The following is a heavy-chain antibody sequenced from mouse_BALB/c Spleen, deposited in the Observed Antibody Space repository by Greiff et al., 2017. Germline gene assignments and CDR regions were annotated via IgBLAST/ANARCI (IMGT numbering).Heavy chain of an antibody. V-gene: IGHV5-17*02. J-gene: IGHJ4*01. CDR2: ISSGSSTI. CDR1: GFTFSSFG. D-gene: IGHD1-2*01. Sequence: EVKLVESGGGLVQPGGSRKLSCAASGFTFSSFGMHWVRQAPEKGLEWVAYISSGSSTIYYADTVKGRFTISRDNPKNTLFLQMTSLRSEDTAMYYCASKSITTATWGYAMDYWGQGTSVTVSS. CDR3: ASKSITTATWGYAMDY.